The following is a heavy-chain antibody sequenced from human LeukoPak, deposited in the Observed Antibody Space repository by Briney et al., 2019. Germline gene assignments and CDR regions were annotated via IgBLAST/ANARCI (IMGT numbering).Heavy chain of an antibody. CDR2: INPNSGGT. J-gene: IGHJ6*03. Sequence: GASVKVSCKASGYTFTGYYMHWVRQAPGQGLEWMGWINPNSGGTNYAQKFQGRVTMTRDTSISTAYMELSRLRSDDTAVYYCARRRNYYYYYMDVWGEGTTVTISS. CDR3: ARRRNYYYYYMDV. CDR1: GYTFTGYY. V-gene: IGHV1-2*02. D-gene: IGHD2/OR15-2a*01.